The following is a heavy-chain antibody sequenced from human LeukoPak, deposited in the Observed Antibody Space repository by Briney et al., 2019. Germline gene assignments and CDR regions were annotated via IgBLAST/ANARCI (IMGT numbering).Heavy chain of an antibody. D-gene: IGHD3-10*01. Sequence: GESLRISCKGSGYRFTSYWISWGRQMPGKGVEGMGRIDPSDSYTNYSPSFRGHVTISADKSISTAYLQWSSLKASDTAMYYCARHAEYYGSGSYYLYYGMDVWGKGTTVTVSS. CDR3: ARHAEYYGSGSYYLYYGMDV. CDR2: IDPSDSYT. CDR1: GYRFTSYW. J-gene: IGHJ6*04. V-gene: IGHV5-10-1*01.